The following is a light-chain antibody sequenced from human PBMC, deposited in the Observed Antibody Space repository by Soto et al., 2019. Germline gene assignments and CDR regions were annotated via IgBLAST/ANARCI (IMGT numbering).Light chain of an antibody. J-gene: IGLJ1*01. CDR2: DVS. Sequence: QSVLTQPASVPGSPGQSITISCTGTSSDVGGYNYVSWYQHHPGKAPKLIIYDVSNRPSGVSNRFSGSKPGNTASLTISGLQPEDEADYYCSSYTTSNTRQIVFGTGTKVT. CDR3: SSYTTSNTRQIV. CDR1: SSDVGGYNY. V-gene: IGLV2-14*03.